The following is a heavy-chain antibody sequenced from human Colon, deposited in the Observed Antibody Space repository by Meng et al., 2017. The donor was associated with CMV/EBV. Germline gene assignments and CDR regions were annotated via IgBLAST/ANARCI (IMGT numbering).Heavy chain of an antibody. D-gene: IGHD3-3*01. J-gene: IGHJ6*02. CDR2: ISSGGSTI. CDR1: GFAFNIFE. Sequence: GGSLRLSCAASGFAFNIFEMNWVRQAPGKGLEWLSYISSGGSTIYYADSVKGRFTISRDNAKNSLFLQMNSLRAEDTAVYYCATNYDFFSGYSHQFYYGMDVWGQGTTVTVSS. CDR3: ATNYDFFSGYSHQFYYGMDV. V-gene: IGHV3-48*03.